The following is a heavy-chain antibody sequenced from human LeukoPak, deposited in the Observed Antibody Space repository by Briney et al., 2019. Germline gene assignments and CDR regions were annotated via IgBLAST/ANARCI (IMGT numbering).Heavy chain of an antibody. J-gene: IGHJ4*02. V-gene: IGHV3-48*03. CDR3: ARDRGMDIVATCFDY. CDR2: ISSSGSTI. D-gene: IGHD5-12*01. CDR1: GFTFSSYE. Sequence: PGGSLRLSCAASGFTFSSYEMNWVRQAPGKGLEWVSYISSSGSTIYYADSVKGRFTISRDNAKNSLYLQMNSLRAEDTALYYCARDRGMDIVATCFDYWGQGTLVTVSS.